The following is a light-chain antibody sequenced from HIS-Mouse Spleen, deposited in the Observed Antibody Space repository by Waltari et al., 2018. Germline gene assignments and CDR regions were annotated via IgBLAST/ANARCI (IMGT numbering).Light chain of an antibody. CDR2: LGS. V-gene: IGKV2-28*01. Sequence: DIVMTQSPLSLPVTPGEPASISCRSSQSLLHSNGYNYLDWYLQKPGQSPQLLFYLGSYRDSGVPDRFSGSGSGTDFTLKISRVEAEDVGVYYCMQALQTPFTFGPGTKVDIK. CDR3: MQALQTPFT. CDR1: QSLLHSNGYNY. J-gene: IGKJ3*01.